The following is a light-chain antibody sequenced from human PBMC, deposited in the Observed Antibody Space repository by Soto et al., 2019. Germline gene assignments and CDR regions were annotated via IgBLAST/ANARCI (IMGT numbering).Light chain of an antibody. CDR2: VNSGGSH. CDR1: SGHSSYD. J-gene: IGLJ2*01. Sequence: QPVLTQSPSASASLGASVKLTCTLSSGHSSYDIAWHQQQPDKGPRFLMTVNSGGSHNKGDGIPDRFSGSSSGAERYLTISSLQSEDEADYYCQTWGTDYVVFGGGTKLTVL. V-gene: IGLV4-69*01. CDR3: QTWGTDYVV.